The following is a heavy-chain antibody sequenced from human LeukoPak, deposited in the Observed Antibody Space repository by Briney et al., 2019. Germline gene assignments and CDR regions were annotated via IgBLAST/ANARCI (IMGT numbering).Heavy chain of an antibody. D-gene: IGHD6-13*01. J-gene: IGHJ4*02. CDR2: ISGSGGST. CDR3: AKNSYSSSWPPPFDY. Sequence: GGSLRLSCAASGFTFSSYAMSWVRQAPGKGLEWVSAISGSGGSTYYADSVKGRFTISRDNSKNTLYLQMNSLRAEDTAVYYCAKNSYSSSWPPPFDYWGQGTLVTVSS. CDR1: GFTFSSYA. V-gene: IGHV3-23*01.